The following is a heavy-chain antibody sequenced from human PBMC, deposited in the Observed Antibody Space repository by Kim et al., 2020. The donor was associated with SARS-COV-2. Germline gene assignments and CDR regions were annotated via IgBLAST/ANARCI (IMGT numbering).Heavy chain of an antibody. CDR2: IYYTGST. J-gene: IGHJ4*02. V-gene: IGHV4-30-4*01. D-gene: IGHD6-13*01. CDR3: ARGPSAAGNFFDF. CDR1: RGSVRTGDYY. Sequence: SETLSLTCSVSRGSVRTGDYYWSWIRQPPGKGLEWIGYIYYTGSTYYNPSLKSRLIMSLDASKNHFSLNLTSVTAADTAVYYCARGPSAAGNFFDFWGQGAPVTVSS.